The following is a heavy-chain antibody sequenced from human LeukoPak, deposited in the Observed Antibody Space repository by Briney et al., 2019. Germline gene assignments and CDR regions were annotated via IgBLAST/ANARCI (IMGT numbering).Heavy chain of an antibody. CDR1: GFTFSIYA. J-gene: IGHJ5*01. Sequence: AGGSLRLSCAASGFTFSIYAMHWVPRAPGKGLMRVAAISYDGSNKYYADYVKGRFTIPKANPKNTLYLQMNRLRAEDTAVYYCAKDRHAPGRDCSSTSCFPFDSWGQGTLVTVSS. V-gene: IGHV3-30*04. D-gene: IGHD2-2*01. CDR3: AKDRHAPGRDCSSTSCFPFDS. CDR2: ISYDGSNK.